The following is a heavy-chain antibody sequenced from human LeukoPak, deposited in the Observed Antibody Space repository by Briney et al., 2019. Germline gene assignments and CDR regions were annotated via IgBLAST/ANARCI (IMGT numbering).Heavy chain of an antibody. CDR1: GGSFSGYY. D-gene: IGHD6-13*01. CDR2: IYHSGST. V-gene: IGHV4-34*01. CDR3: ARIQQSDAFDI. Sequence: SETLSLTCAVYGGSFSGYYWSWIRQPPGKGLEWIGSIYHSGSTYYNPSLKSRVTISLDTSKNQFSLKLSSVTAADTAVYYCARIQQSDAFDIWGQGTMVTVSS. J-gene: IGHJ3*02.